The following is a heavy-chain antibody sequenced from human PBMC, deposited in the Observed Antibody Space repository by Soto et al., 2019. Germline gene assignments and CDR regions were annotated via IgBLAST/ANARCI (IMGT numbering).Heavy chain of an antibody. J-gene: IGHJ4*02. CDR3: ARPLTTEWELLIIAY. Sequence: EVQLVESGGDLVQPGGSLRLSCAASGFTFSNYWKNWVRQAPGKGVEWVATIKEDGSEIYYVDSVKGRFTISRDNAKNSLYLQMNSLRVEDTAVYYCARPLTTEWELLIIAYWGQGTLVTVSS. CDR2: IKEDGSEI. CDR1: GFTFSNYW. D-gene: IGHD1-26*01. V-gene: IGHV3-7*01.